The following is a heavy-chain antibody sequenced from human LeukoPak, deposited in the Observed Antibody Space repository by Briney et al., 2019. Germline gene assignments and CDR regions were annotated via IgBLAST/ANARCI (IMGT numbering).Heavy chain of an antibody. CDR3: ATEWGYCSSTSCYRTFDY. J-gene: IGHJ4*02. V-gene: IGHV1-24*01. CDR2: FDPEDGET. CDR1: GYTLTELS. D-gene: IGHD2-2*02. Sequence: ASVKVSCKVSGYTLTELSMHWVRQAPGKGLEWMGGFDPEDGETIYAQKFQGRVTMTEDTSTDTAYMELSSLRSEDTAVYYCATEWGYCSSTSCYRTFDYWGQGTLLTVSS.